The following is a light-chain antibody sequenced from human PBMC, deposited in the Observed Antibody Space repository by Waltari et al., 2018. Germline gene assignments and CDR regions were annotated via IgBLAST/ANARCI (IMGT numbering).Light chain of an antibody. CDR1: QSVSSSY. CDR2: GAS. V-gene: IGKV3-20*01. J-gene: IGKJ4*01. Sequence: EIVLTQSPGTLSLSPGERATLSCRASQSVSSSYLAWYQQKPGQAPRLLIYGASSRATGIPDRFSGSGSGTDFTLXISRLXPEDFAVYYXQQYGSSLLTFGGGTKVEIK. CDR3: QQYGSSLLT.